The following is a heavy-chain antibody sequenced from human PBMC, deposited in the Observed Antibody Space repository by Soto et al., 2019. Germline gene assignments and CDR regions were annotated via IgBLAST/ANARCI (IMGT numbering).Heavy chain of an antibody. Sequence: QVKLVESGGGVVQPGRSLRLSCAASGFTFSSYGMHWVRQAPGKGLEWVAVISYDGVDKYYADSMKGRFTISRDNSKNTLYLQMNSLRAEDTAVYYCEKEGAAWGHGALVTVSS. CDR3: EKEGAA. V-gene: IGHV3-30*18. CDR1: GFTFSSYG. J-gene: IGHJ5*01. CDR2: ISYDGVDK. D-gene: IGHD3-16*01.